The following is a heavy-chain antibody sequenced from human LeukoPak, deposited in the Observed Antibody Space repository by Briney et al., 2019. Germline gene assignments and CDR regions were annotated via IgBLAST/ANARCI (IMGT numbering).Heavy chain of an antibody. D-gene: IGHD3-10*01. Sequence: TSETLSLTCTVSGGSISSTSYYWGWIRQPPGKGLEWVASSYYSGSTYYSPSLKSRLNIYVDTSKNQFSLELSSVTAADTAVCYCARHLRVRGVMFGSIWYFDLWGRGTLVTVSS. J-gene: IGHJ2*01. CDR2: SYYSGST. CDR1: GGSISSTSYY. V-gene: IGHV4-39*01. CDR3: ARHLRVRGVMFGSIWYFDL.